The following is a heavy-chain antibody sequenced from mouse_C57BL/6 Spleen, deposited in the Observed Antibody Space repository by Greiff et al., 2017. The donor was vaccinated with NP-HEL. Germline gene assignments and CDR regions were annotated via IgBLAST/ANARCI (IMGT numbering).Heavy chain of an antibody. Sequence: QVQLQQSGAELVKPGASVKISCKASGYAFSSYWMNWVKQRPGKGLEWIGQIYPGDGDTNYNGKFKGKATLTADKSSSTAYMQLSSLTSEDSAVYFCARPAAQSYYYAMDYWGQGTSVTVSS. CDR3: ARPAAQSYYYAMDY. CDR2: IYPGDGDT. J-gene: IGHJ4*01. V-gene: IGHV1-80*01. D-gene: IGHD3-2*02. CDR1: GYAFSSYW.